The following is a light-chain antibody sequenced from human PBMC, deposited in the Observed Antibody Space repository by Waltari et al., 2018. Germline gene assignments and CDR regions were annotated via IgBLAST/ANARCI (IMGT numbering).Light chain of an antibody. CDR2: EVT. CDR3: ISYAGNNKYV. CDR1: SSDVGAYNY. V-gene: IGLV2-8*01. J-gene: IGLJ1*01. Sequence: QSALTQPPSASGSPGQSVTISCTGTSSDVGAYNYVSWYQQSPDKAPNLMLYEVTKRPSGAPERFSGYTSGNTAALTVSGLQAEDEADYYCISYAGNNKYVLGAGTKVTVL.